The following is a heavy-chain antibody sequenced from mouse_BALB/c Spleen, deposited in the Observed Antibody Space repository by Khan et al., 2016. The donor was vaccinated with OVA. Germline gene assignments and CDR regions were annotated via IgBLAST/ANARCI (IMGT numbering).Heavy chain of an antibody. CDR2: IYPGDGNT. J-gene: IGHJ2*01. CDR1: GYTFTSYW. V-gene: IGHV1-87*01. Sequence: VQLVESGTELARPGASVKLSCKASGYTFTSYWMQWVKQRPAQGLEWIGAIYPGDGNTRYTQKFKGKATLTADKSSSTAYMQLSSLASEDSAVYFCVRGGITTGYFDYWGQGTTLTVSS. D-gene: IGHD1-1*01. CDR3: VRGGITTGYFDY.